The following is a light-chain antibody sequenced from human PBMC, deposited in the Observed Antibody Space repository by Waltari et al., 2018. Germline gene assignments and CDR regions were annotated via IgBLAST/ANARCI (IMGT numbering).Light chain of an antibody. CDR1: QSIRSS. Sequence: IVMTQSPVTLPVSPGEGATLSCRASQSIRSSLAWYQQRPGQAPRLLIYGASTRATGTAARFRGSGYGTEFSLTISSLQSEDFGIYYCQHYVGWPPAYTFGQGTKLEIK. CDR3: QHYVGWPPAYT. CDR2: GAS. V-gene: IGKV3-15*01. J-gene: IGKJ2*01.